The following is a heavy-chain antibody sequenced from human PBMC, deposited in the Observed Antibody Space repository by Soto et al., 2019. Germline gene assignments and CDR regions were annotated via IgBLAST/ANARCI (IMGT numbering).Heavy chain of an antibody. D-gene: IGHD4-4*01. CDR3: AKDSNKYSSSLRGRYFDY. V-gene: IGHV3-23*01. CDR1: GFPFSSYV. CDR2: ISGGGSNT. Sequence: EVQLLESGGGLVQRGGSLRLSCAASGFPFSSYVMSWVRQAPGKGLEWVSGISGGGSNTFYPDSVKGRFTISRDNSKNTLLFQMDSLGAEDTARYYCAKDSNKYSSSLRGRYFDYWGQGIGVTVSS. J-gene: IGHJ4*02.